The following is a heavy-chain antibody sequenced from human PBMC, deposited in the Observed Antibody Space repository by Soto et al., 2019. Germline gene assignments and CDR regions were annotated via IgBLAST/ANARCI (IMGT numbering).Heavy chain of an antibody. CDR1: GYTFTSYG. J-gene: IGHJ2*01. V-gene: IGHV1-18*01. CDR2: ISAYNGNT. Sequence: ASVKVSCKASGYTFTSYGISWVRQAPGQGLEWMGWISAYNGNTNYAQKLQGRVTMTTDTSTSTAYMELRSLRSDDTAVYYCASTSTTGVTRKSSSSWYFDLWGRGTLVTVSS. D-gene: IGHD4-17*01. CDR3: ASTSTTGVTRKSSSSWYFDL.